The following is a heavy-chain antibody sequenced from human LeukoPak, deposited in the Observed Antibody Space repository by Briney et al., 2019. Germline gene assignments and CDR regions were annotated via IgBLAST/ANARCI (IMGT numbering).Heavy chain of an antibody. CDR2: IYYSGNT. CDR3: ASGLVGATYDY. J-gene: IGHJ4*02. Sequence: SETLSLTCTVSGGSISSTNYYWGWIRQPPRKGLKWIGSIYYSGNTYYTPSLKSRVTISVDTSKNQFSLKLNSVTAADTAVYYCASGLVGATYDYWGQGTLVTVSS. CDR1: GGSISSTNYY. V-gene: IGHV4-39*01. D-gene: IGHD1-26*01.